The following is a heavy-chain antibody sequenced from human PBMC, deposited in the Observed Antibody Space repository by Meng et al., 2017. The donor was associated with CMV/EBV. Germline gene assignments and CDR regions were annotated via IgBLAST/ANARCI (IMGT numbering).Heavy chain of an antibody. CDR1: GYTFTSYG. CDR3: ARGGASSGYDLIDY. J-gene: IGHJ4*02. V-gene: IGHV1-18*01. D-gene: IGHD5-12*01. Sequence: QVHLVECGAEGKKPGASVKVSGKASGYTFTSYGISWVRQAPGQGLEWMGWISAYNGNTNYAQKLQGRVTMTTDTSTSTAYMELRSLRSDDTAVYYCARGGASSGYDLIDYWGQGTLVTVSS. CDR2: ISAYNGNT.